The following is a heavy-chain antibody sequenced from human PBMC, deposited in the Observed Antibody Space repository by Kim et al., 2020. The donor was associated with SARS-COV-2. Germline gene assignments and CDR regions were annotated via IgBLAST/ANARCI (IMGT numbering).Heavy chain of an antibody. V-gene: IGHV1-18*04. CDR2: ISAYNGNT. CDR1: GYTFTSYG. J-gene: IGHJ4*02. Sequence: ASVKVSCKASGYTFTSYGISWVRQAPGQGLEWMGWISAYNGNTNYAQKLQGRVTMTTDTSTSTAYMELRSLRSDDTAVYYCARDRRYGSGSYYNRRGAYYWGQGTLVTVSS. D-gene: IGHD3-10*01. CDR3: ARDRRYGSGSYYNRRGAYY.